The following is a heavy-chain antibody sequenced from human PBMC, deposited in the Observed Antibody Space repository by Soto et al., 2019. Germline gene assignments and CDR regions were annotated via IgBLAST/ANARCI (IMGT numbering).Heavy chain of an antibody. CDR1: EYFTSYA. V-gene: IGHV1-3*01. Sequence: QVQLVQSGAEVKKPGASVKVSCKASEYFTSYAMNWVRQAPGQRLEWMGWINAGNGDTKYSQKFQGRVTITRDTSASTAYMELSSLRSEDTAVYYCARSGKAVITVAGPIDYWGQGTLVTVSS. CDR3: ARSGKAVITVAGPIDY. CDR2: INAGNGDT. J-gene: IGHJ4*02. D-gene: IGHD6-19*01.